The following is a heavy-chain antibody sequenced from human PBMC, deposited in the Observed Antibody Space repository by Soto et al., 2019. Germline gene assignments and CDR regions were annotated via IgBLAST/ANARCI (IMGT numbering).Heavy chain of an antibody. V-gene: IGHV4-31*03. J-gene: IGHJ4*02. Sequence: TSETLSLTCTVSGCSISSGGYYWSWIRQHPGKGLEWIGYIYYSGSTYYNPSLKSRVTISVDTSKNQFSLKLSSVTAADTAVYYCARARPNDFLTGYPFHWGQGTLVTVSS. CDR3: ARARPNDFLTGYPFH. CDR2: IYYSGST. D-gene: IGHD3-9*01. CDR1: GCSISSGGYY.